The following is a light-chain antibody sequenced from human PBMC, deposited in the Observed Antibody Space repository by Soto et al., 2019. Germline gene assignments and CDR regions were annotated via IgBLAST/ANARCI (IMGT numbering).Light chain of an antibody. CDR1: RSNIGRNY. V-gene: IGLV1-51*01. CDR3: GSWDSSLSAYV. CDR2: DDN. Sequence: SVLTQPPSASGTPGQRVSISCSGSRSNIGRNYVYWYQQLPGTAPKLLIYDDNKRPSGIPDRFSGSKSGTSATLGITGFQTGDEADYYCGSWDSSLSAYVFGTGTKVTVL. J-gene: IGLJ1*01.